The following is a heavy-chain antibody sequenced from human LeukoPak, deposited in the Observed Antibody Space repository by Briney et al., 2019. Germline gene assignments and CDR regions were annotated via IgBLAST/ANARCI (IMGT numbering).Heavy chain of an antibody. CDR1: GYTFTNYD. J-gene: IGHJ5*02. D-gene: IGHD4-17*01. CDR3: ARSRYGDYSP. Sequence: APVKVSCKTSGYTFTNYDINWVRQASGQGLEWMGWMNPNTGNTGYAQKFQGRVTMTRDTSTSTAYMELRNLRSEDTAVYFCARSRYGDYSPWGQGTLVIVSS. V-gene: IGHV1-8*01. CDR2: MNPNTGNT.